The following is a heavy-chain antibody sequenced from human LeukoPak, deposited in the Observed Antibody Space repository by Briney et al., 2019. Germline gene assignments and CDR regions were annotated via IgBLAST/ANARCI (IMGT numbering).Heavy chain of an antibody. J-gene: IGHJ6*03. CDR3: ASSRGIYDILTGYYDNYYMDV. Sequence: GGSLRLSCAASGFTFSSSAMSWVRQAPGKGLEWVSAISGSGGSTYYADSVKGRFTISRDNSKNTLYLQMNSLRAEDTAVYYCASSRGIYDILTGYYDNYYMDVWGKGTTVTVSS. CDR2: ISGSGGST. V-gene: IGHV3-23*01. CDR1: GFTFSSSA. D-gene: IGHD3-9*01.